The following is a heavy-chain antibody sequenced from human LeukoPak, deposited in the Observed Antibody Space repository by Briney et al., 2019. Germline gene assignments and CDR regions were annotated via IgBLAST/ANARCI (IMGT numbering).Heavy chain of an antibody. CDR2: ISYDGSNK. CDR1: GSTFSSYG. J-gene: IGHJ6*02. Sequence: PGGSLRLSCAASGSTFSSYGMHWVRQDPGKALEWVAVISYDGSNKYYADSVKGRFTIYRDNSKNPLYLHMNSLRAEDTAVYYCAKDRAPIAARPPGTYGMDVWGQGTTVTVSS. D-gene: IGHD6-6*01. CDR3: AKDRAPIAARPPGTYGMDV. V-gene: IGHV3-30*18.